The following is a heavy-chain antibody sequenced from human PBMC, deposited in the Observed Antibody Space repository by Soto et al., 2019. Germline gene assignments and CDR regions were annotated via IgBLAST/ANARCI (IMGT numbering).Heavy chain of an antibody. J-gene: IGHJ4*02. V-gene: IGHV3-30*04. Sequence: QVQLVESGGGVVQPGRSLRLSCAASGFTFSSYGMHWVRQAPGKGLEWVAVISYDGGNKYYADYVKGRFTISRDNSKNKLYLQMNSLRAEETAVYYCAGAGVRDISRPWSSVDFWGQGTLVTVSS. D-gene: IGHD2-8*01. CDR1: GFTFSSYG. CDR2: ISYDGGNK. CDR3: AGAGVRDISRPWSSVDF.